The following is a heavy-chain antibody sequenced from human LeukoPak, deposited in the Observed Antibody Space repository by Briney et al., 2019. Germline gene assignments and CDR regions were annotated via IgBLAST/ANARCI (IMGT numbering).Heavy chain of an antibody. D-gene: IGHD1-26*01. CDR3: AREWELTHALAFDI. CDR2: ISYDGSHK. J-gene: IGHJ3*02. V-gene: IGHV3-30-3*01. Sequence: GRSLRLSCAAPGFTFSSYSMHWVRQAPGKGLEWVAVISYDGSHKYYGDSVKGRFTISRDNSKNTLYLQMNSLRAEDTAAYYCAREWELTHALAFDIWGQGTMVTVSS. CDR1: GFTFSSYS.